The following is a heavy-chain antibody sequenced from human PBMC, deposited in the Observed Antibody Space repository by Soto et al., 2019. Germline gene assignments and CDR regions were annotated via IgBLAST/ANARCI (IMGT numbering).Heavy chain of an antibody. CDR1: GGSISSSSYY. CDR2: IYYSGST. D-gene: IGHD6-19*01. V-gene: IGHV4-39*01. J-gene: IGHJ3*02. Sequence: QLQLQESGPGLVKPSETLSLTCTVSGGSISSSSYYWGWIRQPPGKGLEWIGSIYYSGSTYYNPSRKSRVTISVDTSKNQFSLKLSSVTAADTAVYYCARHEFVAVAGNDFDIWGQGTMVTVSS. CDR3: ARHEFVAVAGNDFDI.